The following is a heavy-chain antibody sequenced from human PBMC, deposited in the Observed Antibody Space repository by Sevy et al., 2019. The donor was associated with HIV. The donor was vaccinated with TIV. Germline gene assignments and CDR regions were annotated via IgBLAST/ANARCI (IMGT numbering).Heavy chain of an antibody. D-gene: IGHD3-22*01. J-gene: IGHJ4*02. CDR2: INHSGST. V-gene: IGHV4-34*01. CDR1: GGSFSGYY. Sequence: SETLSLTCAVYGGSFSGYYWSWIRQPPGKGLEWIGEINHSGSTNYSPSLKSRVTISVDTSKNQFSLKLSSVTAADTAVYYCARRLLGYYSDSSGYKVGYFDYWGQGTLVTVSS. CDR3: ARRLLGYYSDSSGYKVGYFDY.